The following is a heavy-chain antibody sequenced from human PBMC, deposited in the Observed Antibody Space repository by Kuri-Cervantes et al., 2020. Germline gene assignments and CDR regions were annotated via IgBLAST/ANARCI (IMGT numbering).Heavy chain of an antibody. CDR3: ARRLDLSAGTIRYFDL. CDR1: GYSFTSYW. D-gene: IGHD2-8*01. CDR2: IYPCDSDT. J-gene: IGHJ2*01. V-gene: IGHV5-51*01. Sequence: KVSCKGSGYSFTSYWIGWVRQMPGKGLEWMGIIYPCDSDTRYSPSFQGQVTISPDKSISTAYLQWSSLKASDTATYYCARRLDLSAGTIRYFDLWGRGTLVTVSS.